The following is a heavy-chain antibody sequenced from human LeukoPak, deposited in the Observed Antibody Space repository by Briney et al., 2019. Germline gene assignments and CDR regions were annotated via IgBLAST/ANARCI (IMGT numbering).Heavy chain of an antibody. J-gene: IGHJ4*02. CDR1: GGSISSYS. Sequence: SETLSLTCTVSGGSISSYSWSWIRQPAGKGLEWIGRIYTSGSTNYNPSLKSRVTMSVDTSKNQFSLKLSSVTAADTAVYYCARITSSAYSYGFDYWGQGTLVTVSS. D-gene: IGHD5-18*01. CDR3: ARITSSAYSYGFDY. CDR2: IYTSGST. V-gene: IGHV4-4*07.